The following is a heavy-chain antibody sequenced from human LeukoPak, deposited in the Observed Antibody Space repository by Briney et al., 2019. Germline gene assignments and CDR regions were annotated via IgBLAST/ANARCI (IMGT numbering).Heavy chain of an antibody. V-gene: IGHV3-7*01. CDR3: ARDRRPSIYGGLDS. J-gene: IGHJ5*02. CDR2: IKQDGSEK. D-gene: IGHD4-23*01. CDR1: GFTFSDYW. Sequence: PGGSLRLSCAASGFTFSDYWMSWVRQPPGKGLEWVANIKQDGSEKYYVDSVKGRLTISRDNAKNSLYLQMNSLTAEDTAVYYCARDRRPSIYGGLDSWGQGTLVTVSS.